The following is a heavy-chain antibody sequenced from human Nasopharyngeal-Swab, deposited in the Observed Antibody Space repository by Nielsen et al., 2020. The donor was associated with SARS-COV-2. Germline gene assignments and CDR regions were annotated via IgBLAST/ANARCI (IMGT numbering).Heavy chain of an antibody. CDR3: TKQRGDDYGDLYYFDY. J-gene: IGHJ4*02. V-gene: IGHV3-23*01. Sequence: GGSLRLSCTASGFTFSSYAMSWVRQAPGKGLEWVSEISGSGGSTYYAESVKGRFTISRDNSKNTLSLQMNSLRGEDTAIYHCTKQRGDDYGDLYYFDYWGQGTLVTVSS. D-gene: IGHD4-17*01. CDR2: ISGSGGST. CDR1: GFTFSSYA.